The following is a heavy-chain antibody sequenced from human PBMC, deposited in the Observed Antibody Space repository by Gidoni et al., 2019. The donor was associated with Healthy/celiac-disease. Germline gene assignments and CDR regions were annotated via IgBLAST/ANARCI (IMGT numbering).Heavy chain of an antibody. J-gene: IGHJ5*02. V-gene: IGHV4-4*07. CDR1: GASVSSYY. CDR2: IYISGST. CDR3: ARVKGYSGYVDLALSWFDP. D-gene: IGHD5-12*01. Sequence: QVQLQESGPGLVKPSETLSLTCTVSGASVSSYYWSWIRQPAGKGLEWIGRIYISGSTNYNPSLKSRVTMSVDTSKNQFSLKLSSVTAADTAVYYCARVKGYSGYVDLALSWFDPWGQGTLVTVSS.